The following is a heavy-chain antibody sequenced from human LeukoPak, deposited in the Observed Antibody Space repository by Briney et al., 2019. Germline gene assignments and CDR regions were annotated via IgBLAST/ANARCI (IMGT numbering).Heavy chain of an antibody. CDR2: INHSGST. CDR3: AREMATTRFDH. J-gene: IGHJ4*02. D-gene: IGHD5-24*01. V-gene: IGHV4-34*01. Sequence: PSETLSLTCTVSGGSISSYYWSWIRQPPGKGLEWIGEINHSGSTNYNPSLKSRVTISVDTSKNQFSLKLSSVTAADTAVYYCAREMATTRFDHWGQGTLVTVSS. CDR1: GGSISSYY.